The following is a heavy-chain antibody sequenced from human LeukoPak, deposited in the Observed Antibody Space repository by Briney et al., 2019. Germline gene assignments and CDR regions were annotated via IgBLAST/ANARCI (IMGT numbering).Heavy chain of an antibody. V-gene: IGHV3-48*01. J-gene: IGHJ6*02. Sequence: GGSLRLSCAASGFTFSSYSMNWVRQAPGKGLEWVSYISSSSSTIYYADSVKGRFIISRDNAKNSLYLQMNSLRAEDTAVYYCARGVYYDILTGPMDVWGQGTTVTVSS. CDR2: ISSSSSTI. CDR3: ARGVYYDILTGPMDV. CDR1: GFTFSSYS. D-gene: IGHD3-9*01.